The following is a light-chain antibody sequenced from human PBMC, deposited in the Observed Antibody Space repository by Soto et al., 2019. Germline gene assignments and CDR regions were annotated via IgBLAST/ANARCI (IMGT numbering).Light chain of an antibody. J-gene: IGKJ1*01. CDR3: QQYGSSPTWT. CDR2: RAS. CDR1: QTVSSNY. Sequence: EIVLTQSPGTLSLSPGERATLSCRTIQTVSSNYFAWYQQKPGQAPRLLIYRASSRAPGIPDRFSGSGSGTDFTLSIARLEPEDFAVYYCQQYGSSPTWTFGQGTKVDIK. V-gene: IGKV3-20*01.